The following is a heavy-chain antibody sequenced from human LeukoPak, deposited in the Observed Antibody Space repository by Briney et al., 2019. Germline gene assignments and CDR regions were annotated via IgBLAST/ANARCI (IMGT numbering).Heavy chain of an antibody. CDR2: ISAYNGNT. J-gene: IGHJ5*02. Sequence: GASVKVSCKASGYTFSGHYLHWVRQAPGQGLEWMGWISAYNGNTNYAQKLQGRVTMTEDTSTDTAYMELSSLRSEDTAVYYCATHLVTYYYDSSGYYYARWFDPWGQGTLVTVSS. D-gene: IGHD3-22*01. CDR1: GYTFSGHY. CDR3: ATHLVTYYYDSSGYYYARWFDP. V-gene: IGHV1-18*04.